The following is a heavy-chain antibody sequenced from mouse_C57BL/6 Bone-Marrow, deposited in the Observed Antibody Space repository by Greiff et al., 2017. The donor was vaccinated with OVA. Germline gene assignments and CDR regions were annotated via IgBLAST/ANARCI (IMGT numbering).Heavy chain of an antibody. V-gene: IGHV5-2*03. CDR3: ARQGKDYYAMDY. CDR2: INSDGGST. CDR1: EYEFPSHD. Sequence: EVKVEESGGGLAQPGESLKLSCESNEYEFPSHDMSWVRKTPEKRLELVAAINSDGGSTYYPDTMERRFIISRDNTKKTLYLQMSSLRSEDTALYYCARQGKDYYAMDYWGQGTSVTVSS. J-gene: IGHJ4*01.